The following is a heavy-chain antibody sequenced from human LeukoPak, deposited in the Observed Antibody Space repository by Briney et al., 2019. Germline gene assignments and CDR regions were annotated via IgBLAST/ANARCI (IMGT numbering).Heavy chain of an antibody. D-gene: IGHD5-24*01. CDR1: GYSFSTYT. CDR2: INAGNGNT. Sequence: GASVKVSCKASGYSFSTYTMHWVRQAPGQRLEWMGWINAGNGNTKYSQNFQGRVTITRDTSANTAYMEMSSPRSEDTAVYYCAREIDRDDYNRFFDYWGQGTLVSVSS. V-gene: IGHV1-3*01. CDR3: AREIDRDDYNRFFDY. J-gene: IGHJ4*02.